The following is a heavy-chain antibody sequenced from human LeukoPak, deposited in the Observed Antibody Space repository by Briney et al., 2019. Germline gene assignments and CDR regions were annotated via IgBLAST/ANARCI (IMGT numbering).Heavy chain of an antibody. CDR1: GYTCTGYY. V-gene: IGHV1-2*02. CDR3: ARDMAVGATTADY. J-gene: IGHJ4*02. D-gene: IGHD1-26*01. CDR2: INPNSGGT. Sequence: GASVKVSCKASGYTCTGYYMHWVRQAPGQGLEWMGWINPNSGGTNYAQKFQGRVTMTRDTSISTAYMELSRLRSDDTAVYYCARDMAVGATTADYWGQGTLVTVSS.